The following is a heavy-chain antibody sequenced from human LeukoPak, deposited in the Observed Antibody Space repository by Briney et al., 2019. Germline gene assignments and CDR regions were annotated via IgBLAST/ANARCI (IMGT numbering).Heavy chain of an antibody. CDR2: ISSSGSIT. Sequence: GSLRLSCAASGFIFSDYYMTWIRQAPGKGLEWVSYISSSGSITYYAGSVKGRFTISRDNAKNSLYLEMNSLRDDDTAVYFCARTGGAGSPSDTWGQGTLVTVSS. D-gene: IGHD3-10*01. CDR1: GFIFSDYY. CDR3: ARTGGAGSPSDT. J-gene: IGHJ5*02. V-gene: IGHV3-11*01.